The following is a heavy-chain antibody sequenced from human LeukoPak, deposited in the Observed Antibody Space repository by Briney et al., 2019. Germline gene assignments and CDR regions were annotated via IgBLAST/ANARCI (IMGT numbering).Heavy chain of an antibody. J-gene: IGHJ6*02. V-gene: IGHV1-69*01. Sequence: SVKVSCKASGGTFSSYAISWVRQAPGQGLEWMGGIIPIFGTANYAQKFQGRVTITADESTSTAYMELSSLRSEDTAVYYCARDHERFLSDHKHTYYYYGMDVWGQGTTVTVSS. D-gene: IGHD5-24*01. CDR2: IIPIFGTA. CDR3: ARDHERFLSDHKHTYYYYGMDV. CDR1: GGTFSSYA.